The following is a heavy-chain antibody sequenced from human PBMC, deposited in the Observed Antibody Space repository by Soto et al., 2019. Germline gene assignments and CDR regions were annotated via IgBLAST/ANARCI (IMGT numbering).Heavy chain of an antibody. Sequence: PGESLKISCQCSGYTFSNFWIGWVRQLPGQGLEWMGIIYPGDHETRYSPSFLGKVTISAETSINTAYLQWSSLEGSDSAFYFCARRPRSSQYFDFWGQGALVTVYS. D-gene: IGHD6-13*01. CDR2: IYPGDHET. V-gene: IGHV5-51*01. J-gene: IGHJ4*02. CDR1: GYTFSNFW. CDR3: ARRPRSSQYFDF.